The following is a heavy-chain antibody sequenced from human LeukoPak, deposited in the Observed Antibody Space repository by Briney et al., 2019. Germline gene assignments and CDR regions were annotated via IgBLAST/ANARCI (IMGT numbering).Heavy chain of an antibody. Sequence: PGGSLRLSCAASGFTFSSYAMSWVRQAPGKGLEWVSRISGSGDSTYYADSVKGRFTISRDNSKNTLYLEMNIVRAEDTAVYYCARGKHSYGYDCFDCWGQGTPVTVSS. D-gene: IGHD5-18*01. CDR3: ARGKHSYGYDCFDC. V-gene: IGHV3-23*01. J-gene: IGHJ4*02. CDR2: ISGSGDST. CDR1: GFTFSSYA.